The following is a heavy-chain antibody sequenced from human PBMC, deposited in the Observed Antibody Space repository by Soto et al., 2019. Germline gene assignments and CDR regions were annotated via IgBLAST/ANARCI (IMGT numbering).Heavy chain of an antibody. D-gene: IGHD3-22*01. Sequence: GGSLRLSCAASGFTFSSYWMSWVRQAPGKGLEWVANIKQDGSEKYYVDSVKGRFTISRDNAKNSLYLQMNSLRAEDTAVYYCARELGDYDSSGYDYWGQGTLVTVSS. J-gene: IGHJ4*02. CDR3: ARELGDYDSSGYDY. V-gene: IGHV3-7*03. CDR1: GFTFSSYW. CDR2: IKQDGSEK.